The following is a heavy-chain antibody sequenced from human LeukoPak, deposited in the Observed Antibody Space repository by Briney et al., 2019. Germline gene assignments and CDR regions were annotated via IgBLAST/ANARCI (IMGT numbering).Heavy chain of an antibody. CDR3: ARGLYYGSGSFDY. D-gene: IGHD3-10*01. CDR2: ISSSGSTI. J-gene: IGHJ4*02. V-gene: IGHV3-48*03. CDR1: GFTFSSYE. Sequence: GGSLRLSCAASGFTFSSYEMNWVRQAPGKGLEWVSYISSSGSTIYYADSVKGRFTISRDNAKNSLYLQMNSLRAEDTAVYYCARGLYYGSGSFDYWGQGTLVTVSS.